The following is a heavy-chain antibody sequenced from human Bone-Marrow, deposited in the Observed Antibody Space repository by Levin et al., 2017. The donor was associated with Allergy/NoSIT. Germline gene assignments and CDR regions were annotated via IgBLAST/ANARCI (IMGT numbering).Heavy chain of an antibody. CDR1: GFTFSSYG. J-gene: IGHJ4*02. CDR3: AKDKDYDSSGYYYTLDY. D-gene: IGHD3-22*01. Sequence: GGSLRLSCAASGFTFSSYGMHWVRQAPGKGLEWVAVISYDGSNKYYADSVKGRFTISRDNSKNTLYLQMNSLRAEDTAVYYCAKDKDYDSSGYYYTLDYWGQGTLVTVSS. V-gene: IGHV3-30*18. CDR2: ISYDGSNK.